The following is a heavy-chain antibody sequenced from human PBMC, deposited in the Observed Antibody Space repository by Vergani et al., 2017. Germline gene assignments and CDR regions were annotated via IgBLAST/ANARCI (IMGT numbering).Heavy chain of an antibody. CDR2: INSDGSST. D-gene: IGHD5-18*01. Sequence: EVQLVESGGGLVQPGGSLRLSCAASGFTVSSNYMSWVRQAPGKGLEWVSRINSDGSSTSYADSVKGRFTISRDNAKNTLYLQMNSLRAEDTAVYYCARDADTAMVDYWGQGTLVTVSS. J-gene: IGHJ4*02. V-gene: IGHV3-74*01. CDR3: ARDADTAMVDY. CDR1: GFTVSSNY.